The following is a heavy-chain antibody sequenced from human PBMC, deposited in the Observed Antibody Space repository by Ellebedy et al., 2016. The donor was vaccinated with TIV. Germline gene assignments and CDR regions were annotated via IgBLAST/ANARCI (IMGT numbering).Heavy chain of an antibody. V-gene: IGHV3-23*01. J-gene: IGHJ4*02. Sequence: GGSLRLSCAASGFTFSSYVMNWVRQAPGKGLEWVSAFTSGGDIYYADSVKGRFTISRDNSKNTMYLQMNSLRVEDTAVFFCAKAGGSGWLHFDSWGQGSLVTVSS. CDR3: AKAGGSGWLHFDS. D-gene: IGHD6-19*01. CDR2: FTSGGDI. CDR1: GFTFSSYV.